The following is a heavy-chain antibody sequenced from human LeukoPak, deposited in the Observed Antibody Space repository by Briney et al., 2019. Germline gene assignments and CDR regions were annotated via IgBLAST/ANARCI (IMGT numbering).Heavy chain of an antibody. Sequence: GESLKISCKGSGYNFTNYWIGWVRQMSGKGLEWMGVIYPGDSDTTYSPSFQGQVTISADKSISTAYLQWSSLKASDTAMYYCARTYYGSGLLRFDYWGQGTLVTVSS. CDR3: ARTYYGSGLLRFDY. J-gene: IGHJ4*02. D-gene: IGHD3-10*01. CDR1: GYNFTNYW. CDR2: IYPGDSDT. V-gene: IGHV5-51*01.